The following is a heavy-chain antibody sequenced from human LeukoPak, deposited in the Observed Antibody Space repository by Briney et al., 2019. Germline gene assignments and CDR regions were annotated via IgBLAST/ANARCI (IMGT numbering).Heavy chain of an antibody. Sequence: PSETLSLTCTVSGYSISSGYYWGWIRQPPGKGLEWIGSIYHSGSTNYNPSLKSRVTISVDTSKNQFSLKLSSVTAADTAVYYCARHPPGYYDSSGYYYFDYWGQGTLVTVSS. V-gene: IGHV4-38-2*02. CDR2: IYHSGST. CDR3: ARHPPGYYDSSGYYYFDY. J-gene: IGHJ4*02. CDR1: GYSISSGYY. D-gene: IGHD3-22*01.